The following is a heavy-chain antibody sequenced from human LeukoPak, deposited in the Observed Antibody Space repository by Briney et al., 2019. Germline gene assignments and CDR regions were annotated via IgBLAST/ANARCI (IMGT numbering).Heavy chain of an antibody. CDR1: GYTFTSYY. D-gene: IGHD3-3*01. CDR3: ATQRGTIFGVVSYGMDV. CDR2: INPSGGST. V-gene: IGHV1-46*01. J-gene: IGHJ6*02. Sequence: ASVKVSCKASGYTFTSYYMHWVRQAPGQGLEWMGIINPSGGSTSYAQKFQGRVTMTRDTSTSTVYMELSSLRSEDTAVYYCATQRGTIFGVVSYGMDVWGQGTTVTVSS.